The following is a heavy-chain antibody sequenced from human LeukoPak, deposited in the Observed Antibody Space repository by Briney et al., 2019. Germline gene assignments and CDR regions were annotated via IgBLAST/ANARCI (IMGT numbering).Heavy chain of an antibody. J-gene: IGHJ4*02. V-gene: IGHV3-48*01. CDR2: ISSSSSTI. CDR1: GFTFSSYS. D-gene: IGHD1-26*01. Sequence: PGGSLRLSCAASGFTFSSYSMNWVRQAPGKGLEWVSYISSSSSTIYYADSVKGRFTISRDNAKNSLYLQMNSLRAEDTAVYYCPRGNYEGFSHGWGAWGQGTLLTVSS. CDR3: PRGNYEGFSHGWGA.